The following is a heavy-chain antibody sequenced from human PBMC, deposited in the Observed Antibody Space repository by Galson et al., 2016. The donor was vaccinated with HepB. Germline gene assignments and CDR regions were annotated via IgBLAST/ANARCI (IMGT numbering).Heavy chain of an antibody. CDR3: ARGVSKYNSGWYFDY. D-gene: IGHD6-19*01. CDR2: IWFDGTND. V-gene: IGHV3-30*19. CDR1: GFNFSNYG. J-gene: IGHJ4*02. Sequence: SLRLSCAASGFNFSNYGMHWARQAPGKGLEWVAVIWFDGTNDYYADSVKGRFTISRDNSKNTLYLQMNSLRAENTAVYYCARGVSKYNSGWYFDYWGQGTLVTVSS.